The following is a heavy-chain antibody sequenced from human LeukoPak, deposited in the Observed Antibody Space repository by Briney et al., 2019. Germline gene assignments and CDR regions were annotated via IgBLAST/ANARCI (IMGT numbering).Heavy chain of an antibody. J-gene: IGHJ4*02. V-gene: IGHV3-48*04. D-gene: IGHD5-18*01. CDR1: GFTFSRYI. CDR3: ARVPVDTTMVSHIDY. CDR2: ISSSSSTI. Sequence: GGSLRLSCAASGFTFSRYIMNWVGQAPGKGLEWVSYISSSSSTIYYADSVKGRFTISRDNSKNTLYLQLNSLRAEETAVYYCARVPVDTTMVSHIDYWGQGTLVTVSS.